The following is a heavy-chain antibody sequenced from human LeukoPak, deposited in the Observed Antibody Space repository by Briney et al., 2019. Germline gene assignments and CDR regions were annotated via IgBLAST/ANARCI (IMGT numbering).Heavy chain of an antibody. CDR3: ARDLEACSGDCYSFDY. J-gene: IGHJ4*02. CDR1: GFTFSNYW. D-gene: IGHD2-21*02. Sequence: PGGSLRLSCAASGFTFSNYWMHWVRQAPGKGLVWVSRTNTDASQTTYAASVKGRFTISRDNAKNTLYLQMFSLRAEDTAVYYCARDLEACSGDCYSFDYWGQGTLVTVSS. V-gene: IGHV3-74*01. CDR2: TNTDASQT.